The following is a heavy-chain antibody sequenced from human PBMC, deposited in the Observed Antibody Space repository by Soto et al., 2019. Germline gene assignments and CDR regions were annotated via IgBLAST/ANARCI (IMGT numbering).Heavy chain of an antibody. CDR2: LNPDSGDT. CDR3: ARSGLRGATYWFDP. J-gene: IGHJ5*02. D-gene: IGHD1-26*01. CDR1: GYTFTDYY. V-gene: IGHV1-2*02. Sequence: ASVKVSCKPSGYTFTDYYMHWVRQAPGQGLDWMGWLNPDSGDTNYAQKFQGRVTMARDTSISTAYMQLSRLTSDDTAVYYCARSGLRGATYWFDPWGQGTLVTVSS.